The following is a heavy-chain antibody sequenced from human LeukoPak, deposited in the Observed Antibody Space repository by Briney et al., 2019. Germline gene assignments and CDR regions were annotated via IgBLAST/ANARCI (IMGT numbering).Heavy chain of an antibody. V-gene: IGHV3-30*18. Sequence: PGGSLRLSCAVSGFTYRSHAMSWVRQAPGKGLEWVAVISYDGSNKYYADSVKGRFTISRDNSKNTLYLQMNSLRAEDTAVYYCAKESFPMTTVTTGFDPWGQGTLVTVSS. D-gene: IGHD4-11*01. CDR2: ISYDGSNK. CDR3: AKESFPMTTVTTGFDP. J-gene: IGHJ5*02. CDR1: GFTYRSHA.